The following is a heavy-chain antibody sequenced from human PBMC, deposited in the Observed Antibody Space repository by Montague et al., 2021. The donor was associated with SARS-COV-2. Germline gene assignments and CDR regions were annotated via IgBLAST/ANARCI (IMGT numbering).Heavy chain of an antibody. D-gene: IGHD6-13*01. Sequence: SETLSLTCTVSGDSMNNYYWSWIRQPPGKGLEWIGYINYSGSTHXNPSLQSRVTLSKDTSKNQFSLRLTSVTAADTAMYFCARAPIYRGSWYAYFDYWGQGTLVTVSS. CDR3: ARAPIYRGSWYAYFDY. CDR2: INYSGST. CDR1: GDSMNNYY. J-gene: IGHJ4*02. V-gene: IGHV4-59*01.